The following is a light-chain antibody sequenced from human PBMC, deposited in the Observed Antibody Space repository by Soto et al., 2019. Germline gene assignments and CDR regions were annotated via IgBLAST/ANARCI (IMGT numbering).Light chain of an antibody. V-gene: IGLV2-14*03. CDR2: DVS. CDR3: SSYAGSNNLV. J-gene: IGLJ2*01. Sequence: QSALTQPASVSGSPGQSITISCTGTSSDIGDYKYVSWYQQHPGNPPKLIIYDVSDRPSGVSNRFSGSKSGNTASLTISGLQAEDEANYYCSSYAGSNNLVFGGGTKLTVL. CDR1: SSDIGDYKY.